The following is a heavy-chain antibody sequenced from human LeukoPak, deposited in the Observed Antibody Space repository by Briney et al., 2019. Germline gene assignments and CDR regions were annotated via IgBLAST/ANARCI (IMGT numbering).Heavy chain of an antibody. CDR1: GGSFINYA. CDR3: ARGPPPYTEGDLFYYYGLDV. CDR2: IVPILSTT. V-gene: IGHV1-69*13. D-gene: IGHD3-16*01. Sequence: SVKVSCKASGGSFINYAISWVRQAPGQGLEWMGGIVPILSTTNYARKFQGRVTMTAGESTSTAYMELSSLRSDDTAVYYCARGPPPYTEGDLFYYYGLDVWGQGTTVTVSS. J-gene: IGHJ6*02.